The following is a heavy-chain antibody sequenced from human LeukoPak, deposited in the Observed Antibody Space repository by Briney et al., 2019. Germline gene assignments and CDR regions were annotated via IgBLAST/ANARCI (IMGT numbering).Heavy chain of an antibody. V-gene: IGHV3-30*02. CDR1: GFTFSTYG. J-gene: IGHJ4*02. D-gene: IGHD5-18*01. CDR2: IWYDGSNK. Sequence: GGSLRLSCVASGFTFSTYGMHWVRQAPGKGLEWVAFIWYDGSNKYYADSVKGRFTISRDNSKNTLSLQMNSLRPEDTAMYCCAKSYGYGYDYWGQGALVTVSS. CDR3: AKSYGYGYDY.